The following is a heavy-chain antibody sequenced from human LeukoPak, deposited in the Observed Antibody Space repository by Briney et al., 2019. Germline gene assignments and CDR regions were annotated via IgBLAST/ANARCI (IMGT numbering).Heavy chain of an antibody. CDR3: ASGKWVVSSGWDY. J-gene: IGHJ4*02. CDR1: GYSISSGYY. CDR2: IYHSGST. V-gene: IGHV4-38-2*02. D-gene: IGHD6-19*01. Sequence: SETLSLTCTVSGYSISSGYYWGWIRQPPGKGLEWIGSIYHSGSTYYNPSLKSRVTISVDTSKNQFSLKLSSVTAADTAMYYCASGKWVVSSGWDYWGQGTLVTVSS.